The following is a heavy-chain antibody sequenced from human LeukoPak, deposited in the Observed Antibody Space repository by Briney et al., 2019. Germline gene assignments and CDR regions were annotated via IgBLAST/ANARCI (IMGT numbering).Heavy chain of an antibody. CDR1: GGSISSDNYY. Sequence: SETLSLTCTVSGGSISSDNYYWSWIRQPAGKGLEWIGRTHSSGTTNYNPSLKSRVTLSVDTSKNQFSLKLSSVTAADTAVYYCARCGSGSYYTNFDYWGQGTLVTVSS. CDR3: ARCGSGSYYTNFDY. V-gene: IGHV4-61*10. J-gene: IGHJ4*02. D-gene: IGHD3-10*01. CDR2: THSSGTT.